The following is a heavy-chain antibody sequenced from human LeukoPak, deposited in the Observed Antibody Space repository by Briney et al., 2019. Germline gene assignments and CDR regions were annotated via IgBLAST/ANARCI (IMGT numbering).Heavy chain of an antibody. V-gene: IGHV3-30*18. CDR2: ISYDGSNK. CDR1: GFTFSSYG. D-gene: IGHD2-15*01. CDR3: AQGAGYCSGGSCYSIDY. J-gene: IGHJ4*02. Sequence: GRSLRLSCAASGFTFSSYGMHWVRQAPGKGLEWVAVISYDGSNKYYADSVKGRFTISRDNSKNTLYLQMNSLRAEDTAVYYGAQGAGYCSGGSCYSIDYWGQGTLVTVSS.